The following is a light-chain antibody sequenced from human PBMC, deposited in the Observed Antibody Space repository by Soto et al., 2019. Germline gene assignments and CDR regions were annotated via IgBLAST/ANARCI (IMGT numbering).Light chain of an antibody. CDR3: QQSFSTPIT. V-gene: IGKV1-39*01. Sequence: DVQLTLSPSYLSTSVGDRRNITCRASQSITIYLNWYQHKPGKAPRLLIYTATSLQSGVPSRCSGSGAGTDFTLTFISLQPEDFATDYCQQSFSTPITFGEGTRLEIK. J-gene: IGKJ5*01. CDR2: TAT. CDR1: QSITIY.